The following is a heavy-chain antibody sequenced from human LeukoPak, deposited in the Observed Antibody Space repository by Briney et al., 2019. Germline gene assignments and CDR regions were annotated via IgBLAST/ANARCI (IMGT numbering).Heavy chain of an antibody. Sequence: PGGSLRLSCAASGFTFSSYSMNWVRQAPGKGLEWVSSISSSSSYIYYADSVKGRFTISRDNAKNSLYLQMNSLRAEDTAVYYCGEGTTLIWSRTRCYSDLFDPWGRGTLVTVSS. CDR3: GEGTTLIWSRTRCYSDLFDP. CDR2: ISSSSSYI. V-gene: IGHV3-21*01. D-gene: IGHD2-2*01. CDR1: GFTFSSYS. J-gene: IGHJ5*02.